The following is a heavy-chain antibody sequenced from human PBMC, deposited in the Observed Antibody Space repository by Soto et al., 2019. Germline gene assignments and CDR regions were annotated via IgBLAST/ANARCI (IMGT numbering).Heavy chain of an antibody. CDR2: VYSSGTT. CDR3: ARDIRGYSRAIDF. J-gene: IGHJ4*02. D-gene: IGHD5-12*01. V-gene: IGHV4-61*01. CDR1: GDSVSSDNYY. Sequence: PAETLSLTCTVSGDSVSSDNYYWTWIRQPPGKGLEWIGYVYSSGTTNYNPSLKSRVTISLDTSRNQFSLKLTSVTAADTALYYCARDIRGYSRAIDFWGQGTLVTVSS.